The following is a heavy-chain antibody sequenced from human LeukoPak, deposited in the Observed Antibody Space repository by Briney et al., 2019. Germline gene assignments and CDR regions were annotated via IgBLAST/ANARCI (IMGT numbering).Heavy chain of an antibody. CDR1: GITLSNYG. CDR3: ARDYVGY. D-gene: IGHD1-26*01. V-gene: IGHV3-23*01. J-gene: IGHJ4*02. CDR2: LSGSGGGT. Sequence: GGSLRLSCAVSGITLSNYGMSWVRQAPGKGLEWVAGLSGSGGGTNYADSVQGRFTISRDNPKNTLYLQMNSLRAEDTAVYFCARDYVGYWGQGTLVTVSS.